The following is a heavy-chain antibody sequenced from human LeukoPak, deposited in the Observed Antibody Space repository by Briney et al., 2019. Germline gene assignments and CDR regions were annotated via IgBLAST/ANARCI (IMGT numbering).Heavy chain of an antibody. CDR1: AFTFRTSA. Sequence: PGGSLSLSCAASAFTFRTSAMHWVRQAPGKGLEWVAFISSDGSNKFYADSVKGRFTISRDNAKNSLYLQMNSLRAEDTAVYYCARWIFQYYSDSSGYYHDYWGQGTLVTVSS. J-gene: IGHJ4*02. CDR2: ISSDGSNK. D-gene: IGHD3-22*01. V-gene: IGHV3-30-3*01. CDR3: ARWIFQYYSDSSGYYHDY.